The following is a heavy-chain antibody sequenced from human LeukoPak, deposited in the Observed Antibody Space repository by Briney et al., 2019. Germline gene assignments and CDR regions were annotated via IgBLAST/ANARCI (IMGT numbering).Heavy chain of an antibody. V-gene: IGHV4-59*01. CDR3: ARVEWRNYGMDV. J-gene: IGHJ6*02. CDR1: GGSISSYY. CDR2: IYYSGST. D-gene: IGHD2-8*01. Sequence: PSETLSLTCTVSGGSISSYYWSWIRQPPGKGLEWIGYIYYSGSTNYNPSLKSRVTISVDTSKNQFSLKLSSVTAADTAVYYCARVEWRNYGMDVWGQGTTVTVSS.